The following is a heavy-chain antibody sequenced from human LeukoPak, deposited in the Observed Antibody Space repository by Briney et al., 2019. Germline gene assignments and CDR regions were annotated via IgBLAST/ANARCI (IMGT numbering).Heavy chain of an antibody. J-gene: IGHJ6*03. CDR3: ARLPVIYTKHEFYYYYMDV. Sequence: RPSETLSLSCAVYGGSLSEYFWTWTRQSPGKELEWIGEINHSAITTYNPSLKSRVTISLDTSKNQFSLNLISMTAADTAVYYCARLPVIYTKHEFYYYYMDVWGKGTTVTVSS. D-gene: IGHD2/OR15-2a*01. CDR1: GGSLSEYF. V-gene: IGHV4-34*01. CDR2: INHSAIT.